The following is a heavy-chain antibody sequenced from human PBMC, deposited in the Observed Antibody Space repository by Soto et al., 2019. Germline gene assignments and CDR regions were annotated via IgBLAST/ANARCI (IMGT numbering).Heavy chain of an antibody. J-gene: IGHJ4*02. CDR3: ARENTEASYFDY. CDR1: GYTFTSYG. Sequence: ASVKVSCKASGYTFTSYGISWVRQAPGQGLEWMGWISAYNGNTNYAQKLQGRVTMTTDTSTSTAYMELRSLRFDDTAVYYCARENTEASYFDYWGQGTLVTVSS. V-gene: IGHV1-18*01. CDR2: ISAYNGNT.